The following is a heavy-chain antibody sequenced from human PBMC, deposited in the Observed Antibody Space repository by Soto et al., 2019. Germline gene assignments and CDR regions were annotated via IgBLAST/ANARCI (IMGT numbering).Heavy chain of an antibody. Sequence: QPGGSLRLSCRASGFSFSSFAMTWVRQAPGKGLEWVSSIGGSGIITYYTDSVKGWFTISRDNSGNTLFLHMNSLRADDTAVYYCAKDPNGDYVGAFDSWGQGTLVTVSS. V-gene: IGHV3-23*01. CDR2: IGGSGIIT. CDR3: AKDPNGDYVGAFDS. D-gene: IGHD4-17*01. CDR1: GFSFSSFA. J-gene: IGHJ4*02.